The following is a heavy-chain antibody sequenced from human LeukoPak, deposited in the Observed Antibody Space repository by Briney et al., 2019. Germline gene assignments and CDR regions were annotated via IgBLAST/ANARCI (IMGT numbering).Heavy chain of an antibody. Sequence: GGSLRLSCAASGFTFSSYAMSCVRQAPGKGLEWVSAISGSGGSTYYADSVKGRFTISRDNSKNTLYLQMNSLRAEDTAVYYCAKDGSGTMGGWFDPWGQGTLVTVSS. CDR3: AKDGSGTMGGWFDP. V-gene: IGHV3-23*01. J-gene: IGHJ5*02. D-gene: IGHD3-10*01. CDR2: ISGSGGST. CDR1: GFTFSSYA.